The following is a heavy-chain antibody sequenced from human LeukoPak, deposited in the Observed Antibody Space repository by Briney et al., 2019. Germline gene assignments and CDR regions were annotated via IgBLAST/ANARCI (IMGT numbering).Heavy chain of an antibody. CDR2: ISSSSSTI. V-gene: IGHV3-48*02. CDR3: AREGIHGSGSYYEY. J-gene: IGHJ4*02. Sequence: GGSLRLSCAASGFTFSSYSMNWVRQAPGKGLEWVSYISSSSSTIYYADSVKGRFTISRDNAKNSLYRQMNSLRDEDTAVYYCAREGIHGSGSYYEYWGQGTLVTVSS. CDR1: GFTFSSYS. D-gene: IGHD3-10*01.